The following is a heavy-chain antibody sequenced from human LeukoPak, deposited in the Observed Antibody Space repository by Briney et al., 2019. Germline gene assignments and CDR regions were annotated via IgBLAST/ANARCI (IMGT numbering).Heavy chain of an antibody. D-gene: IGHD6-13*01. Sequence: APVKVSCKASGYTFTSYAINWVRQAPGQGLEWMGWIGAYHGSTKYAQKVQDRVTMTVDTSTATAYMELRGLRSDDTAVYYCASVAAAGHYYYNSMDVWGQGTTVTVSS. CDR3: ASVAAAGHYYYNSMDV. CDR1: GYTFTSYA. J-gene: IGHJ6*02. V-gene: IGHV1-18*01. CDR2: IGAYHGST.